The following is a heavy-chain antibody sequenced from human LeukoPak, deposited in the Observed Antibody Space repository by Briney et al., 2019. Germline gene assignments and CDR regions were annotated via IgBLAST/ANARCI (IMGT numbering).Heavy chain of an antibody. CDR2: INHSGST. CDR1: GGSFSGYY. Sequence: SETLSITCAVYGGSFSGYYWSWIRQPPGKGLEWIGEINHSGSTNYNPSLKRRVTISVDTSKNQFSLKLSSVTAADTAVYYCARGRIAARPSRPYYFDYWGQGTLVTVSS. CDR3: ARGRIAARPSRPYYFDY. V-gene: IGHV4-34*01. J-gene: IGHJ4*02. D-gene: IGHD6-6*01.